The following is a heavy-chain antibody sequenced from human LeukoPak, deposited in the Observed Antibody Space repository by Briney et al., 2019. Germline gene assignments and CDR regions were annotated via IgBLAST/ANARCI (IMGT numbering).Heavy chain of an antibody. CDR1: GGSISSTNYY. J-gene: IGHJ4*02. CDR3: ARLLHDSRGYYYFDY. D-gene: IGHD3-22*01. V-gene: IGHV4-39*01. CDR2: IHYSGST. Sequence: SETLSLTCTVSGGSISSTNYYWGWIRQRPGKGLEWMGSIHYSGSTYNNPSLKSRVTISVDTSKSQFSLKVSSVTAADTAIYYCARLLHDSRGYYYFDYWGQGTLVIVSS.